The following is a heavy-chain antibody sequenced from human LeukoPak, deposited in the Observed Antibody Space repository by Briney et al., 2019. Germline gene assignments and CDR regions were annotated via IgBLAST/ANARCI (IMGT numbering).Heavy chain of an antibody. D-gene: IGHD3-9*01. CDR2: ITSSSSYI. Sequence: GGSLRLSCAASGFTFSSYTMNWVRQAPGKGLERVSSITSSSSYIYYTDSAKGRFTISRDNAKNSLFLQMNSLRAEDTAVYYCARVLSGTLTFDHWGQGTLVAVSS. V-gene: IGHV3-21*01. CDR3: ARVLSGTLTFDH. J-gene: IGHJ4*02. CDR1: GFTFSSYT.